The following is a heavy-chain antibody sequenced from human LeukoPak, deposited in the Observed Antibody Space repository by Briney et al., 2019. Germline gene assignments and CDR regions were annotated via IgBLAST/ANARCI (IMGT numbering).Heavy chain of an antibody. D-gene: IGHD1-20*01. CDR3: AKYKDAPDYYYYGMDV. J-gene: IGHJ6*02. V-gene: IGHV3-11*01. CDR2: ISSSGSTI. Sequence: GGSLRLSCAASGFTFSDYYMSWIRQAPGKGLEWVSYISSSGSTIYYADSVKGRFTISRDNAKNSLYLQMNSLRAEDTAVYYCAKYKDAPDYYYYGMDVWGQGTTVTVSS. CDR1: GFTFSDYY.